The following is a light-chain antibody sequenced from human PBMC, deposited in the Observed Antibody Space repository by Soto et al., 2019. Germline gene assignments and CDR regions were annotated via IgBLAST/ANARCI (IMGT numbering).Light chain of an antibody. CDR2: ATS. CDR1: RNVSIY. J-gene: IGKJ5*01. Sequence: EIPLTQTPSSLAASVGDRLTLTCRASRNVSIYLNWYQHKPGKGPTLLIHATSNLQIGVPSRFSGSGSGTEFTLTISSLEPEDFGTYYCQQSYKMPSFGQGNDLR. V-gene: IGKV1-39*01. CDR3: QQSYKMPS.